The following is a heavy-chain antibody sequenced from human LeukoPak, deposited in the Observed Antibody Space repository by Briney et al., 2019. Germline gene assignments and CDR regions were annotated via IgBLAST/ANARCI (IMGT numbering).Heavy chain of an antibody. Sequence: GGSLRLSCAVSGFTFSSDGIHCVRQAPGKGLEWVAFIRYDGSNEFYADSVKGRFTISIDNSKNTLYLQMNSLRAEDTAVYYCAKDLYGSGSYQIRLFDYWGQGTLVTVS. D-gene: IGHD3-10*01. J-gene: IGHJ4*02. V-gene: IGHV3-30*02. CDR1: GFTFSSDG. CDR2: IRYDGSNE. CDR3: AKDLYGSGSYQIRLFDY.